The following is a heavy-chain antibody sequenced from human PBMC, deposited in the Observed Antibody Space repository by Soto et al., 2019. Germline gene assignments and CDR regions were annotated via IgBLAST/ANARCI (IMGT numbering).Heavy chain of an antibody. Sequence: PSETLSLTCAVYGGSTSSNKWWSCVRLPPGKRLEWIGEIYHSGKNNYSRSLNSRVTISLDKSKNQFSLRLSSVTGADSAVYYCAIDVHIVVVTTSLGAMDVWGQGTPVTVYS. CDR3: AIDVHIVVVTTSLGAMDV. CDR2: IYHSGKN. CDR1: GGSTSSNKW. D-gene: IGHD2-2*01. J-gene: IGHJ6*02. V-gene: IGHV4-4*02.